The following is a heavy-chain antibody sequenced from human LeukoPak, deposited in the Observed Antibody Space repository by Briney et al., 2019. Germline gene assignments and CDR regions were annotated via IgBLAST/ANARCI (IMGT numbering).Heavy chain of an antibody. CDR3: ARVAFSGAVDY. CDR2: INHSGST. V-gene: IGHV4-34*01. CDR1: GGSFSGYY. D-gene: IGHD1-14*01. Sequence: SETLSLTCAVYGGSFSGYYWSWIRQPPGKGLEWIGEINHSGSTNYNPSLKSRVTISVDTSKNQFSLKLSSVSAADTAVYYCARVAFSGAVDYWGQGTLVTVSS. J-gene: IGHJ4*02.